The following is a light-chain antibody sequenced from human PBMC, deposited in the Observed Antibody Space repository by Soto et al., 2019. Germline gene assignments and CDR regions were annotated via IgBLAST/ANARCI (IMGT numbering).Light chain of an antibody. J-gene: IGLJ1*01. CDR2: DVS. CDR1: SSDVGGYNY. Sequence: QSVLTQPRSVSGSPGQSVTISCTGTSSDVGGYNYVSWYQQHPGKAPELMIYDVSKRPSGVPDRFSGSKSGNTASLTISGLQAEDEADYYCCSYAGSYTFFYVFGTGTKVTVL. CDR3: CSYAGSYTFFYV. V-gene: IGLV2-11*01.